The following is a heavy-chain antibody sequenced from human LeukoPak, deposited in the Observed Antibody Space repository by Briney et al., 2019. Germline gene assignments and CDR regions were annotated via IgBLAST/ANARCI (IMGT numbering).Heavy chain of an antibody. V-gene: IGHV3-23*01. CDR3: ATYGSGKANDAFDI. J-gene: IGHJ3*02. CDR2: MSGSGGST. Sequence: GGSLRLSCAASGFTFSNYGMSWVRQAPGKGLEWVSGMSGSGGSTYYADSVKGRFTISRDNSKNTLYLQMNSLRAEDTAVYFCATYGSGKANDAFDIWGQGTMVTVSS. D-gene: IGHD3-10*01. CDR1: GFTFSNYG.